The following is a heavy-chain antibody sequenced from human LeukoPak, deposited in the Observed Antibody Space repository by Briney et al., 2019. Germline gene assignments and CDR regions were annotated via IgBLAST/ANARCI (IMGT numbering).Heavy chain of an antibody. CDR3: AEGISFDY. D-gene: IGHD2/OR15-2a*01. Sequence: SETLSLTCTVSGGSISSGSYYWSWIQQPAGKGLEWIGRIYTSGSTNYNPSLKSRVTISVDTSKNQCSPKRSSVTAADTAVYYCAEGISFDYWGQGTLVTVSS. CDR2: IYTSGST. V-gene: IGHV4-61*02. CDR1: GGSISSGSYY. J-gene: IGHJ4*02.